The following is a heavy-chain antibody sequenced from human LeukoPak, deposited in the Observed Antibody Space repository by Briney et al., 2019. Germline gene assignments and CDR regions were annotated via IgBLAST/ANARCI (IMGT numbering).Heavy chain of an antibody. CDR2: ISYDGSNK. CDR1: GFTFSSYA. J-gene: IGHJ4*02. Sequence: GRSLRLSCAASGFTFSSYAMHWVRQAPGKGLEWVAVISYDGSNKYYADSVKGRFTISRDNSKNTLYLQMNSLRAEDTAVYYCAKDPLYSSGNYFDYWGQGTLVTASS. D-gene: IGHD5-18*01. CDR3: AKDPLYSSGNYFDY. V-gene: IGHV3-30-3*01.